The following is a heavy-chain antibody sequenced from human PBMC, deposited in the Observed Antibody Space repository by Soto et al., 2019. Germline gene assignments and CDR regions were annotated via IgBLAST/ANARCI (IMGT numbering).Heavy chain of an antibody. CDR3: TIAAAGLLFDY. CDR1: GGTFSSYA. D-gene: IGHD6-13*01. Sequence: SVKVSCKASGGTFSSYAISWVRQAPGQGLEWMGGIIPIFGTANYAQKFQGRVAITADESTSTAYMELSSLRSEDTAVYYCTIAAAGLLFDYWGQGTLVTVSS. V-gene: IGHV1-69*13. J-gene: IGHJ4*02. CDR2: IIPIFGTA.